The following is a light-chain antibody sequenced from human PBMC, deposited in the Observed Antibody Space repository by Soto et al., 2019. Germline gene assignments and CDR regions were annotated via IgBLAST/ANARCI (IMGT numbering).Light chain of an antibody. CDR2: DAS. CDR1: QDISNY. J-gene: IGKJ2*01. CDR3: QQYNSYPYT. Sequence: DIQMTQSPSSLSASVGDRVTITCQASQDISNYLNWYQQKPGKAPKLLIYDASNLETGVPSRFSGSGSGTIFTLTISGLQPGDFATYYCQQYNSYPYTFGQGTKVDIK. V-gene: IGKV1-33*01.